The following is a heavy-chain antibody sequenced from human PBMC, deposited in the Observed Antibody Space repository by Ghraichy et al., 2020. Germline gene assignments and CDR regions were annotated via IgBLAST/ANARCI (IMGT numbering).Heavy chain of an antibody. CDR2: ISAYNGNT. Sequence: ASVKVSCKASGYTFTSYGISWVRQAPGQGLEWMGWISAYNGNTNYAQKLQGRVTMTTDTSTSTAYMELRSLRSDDPAVYYCARDLRSYYDSSGYGYWGQGTLVTVSS. J-gene: IGHJ4*02. CDR3: ARDLRSYYDSSGYGY. D-gene: IGHD3-22*01. V-gene: IGHV1-18*01. CDR1: GYTFTSYG.